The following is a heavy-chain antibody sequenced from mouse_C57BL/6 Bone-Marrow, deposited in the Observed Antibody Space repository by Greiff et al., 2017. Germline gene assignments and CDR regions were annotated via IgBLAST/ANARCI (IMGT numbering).Heavy chain of an antibody. V-gene: IGHV5-4*01. CDR1: GFTFSSYA. CDR2: ISDGGSYT. Sequence: EVHLVESGGGLVKPGGSLKLSCAASGFTFSSYAMSWVRQTPEKRLEWVATISDGGSYTYYPDNVKGRFTISRDNAKNNLYLQMSHLKSEDTAMYYCAREGTTASRGRYFDYWGQGTTLTVSS. J-gene: IGHJ2*01. CDR3: AREGTTASRGRYFDY. D-gene: IGHD1-2*01.